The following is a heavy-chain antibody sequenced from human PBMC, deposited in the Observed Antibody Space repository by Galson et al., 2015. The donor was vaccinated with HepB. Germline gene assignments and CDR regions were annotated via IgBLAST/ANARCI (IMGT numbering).Heavy chain of an antibody. V-gene: IGHV4-4*01. D-gene: IGHD1-14*01. J-gene: IGHJ3*02. CDR1: GFTFSSYSI. CDR2: IYHDVRP. Sequence: SLRLSCATSGFTFSSYSINWVRQAPGKGLEWIGEIYHDVRPNYNPSLKSRVTMSVDKSNNQFSLNLNSVTAADTALYFCATTTRTPSSLEAFDIWGQGTMVTVSS. CDR3: ATTTRTPSSLEAFDI.